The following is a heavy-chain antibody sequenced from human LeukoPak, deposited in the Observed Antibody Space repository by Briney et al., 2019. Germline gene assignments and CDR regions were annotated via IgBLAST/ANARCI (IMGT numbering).Heavy chain of an antibody. Sequence: SETLSLTCTVSGGSISPYYWIWIRQPPGKGLEWIGYISYSGSTSFNPSLKSRVTISIHTSTNQLSLALSSVTAADTAVYYCARAGSYRLTTTLWGQGTLVAVSS. CDR1: GGSISPYY. CDR3: ARAGSYRLTTTL. CDR2: ISYSGST. J-gene: IGHJ4*02. V-gene: IGHV4-59*01. D-gene: IGHD4-17*01.